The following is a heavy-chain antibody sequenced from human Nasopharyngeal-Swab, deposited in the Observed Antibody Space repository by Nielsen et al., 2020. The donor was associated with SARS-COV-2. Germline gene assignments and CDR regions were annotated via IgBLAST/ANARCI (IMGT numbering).Heavy chain of an antibody. Sequence: GESLKISCAASGFTFSNYAMSWVRQAPGKGLEWVASIKQDGSEKYYVDSVKGRFTISRDNAKKSLYLQMNSLRAEDTAVYYCARDRRVGGWGQGTLVTVSS. J-gene: IGHJ4*02. CDR3: ARDRRVGG. V-gene: IGHV3-7*01. CDR2: IKQDGSEK. CDR1: GFTFSNYA. D-gene: IGHD1-26*01.